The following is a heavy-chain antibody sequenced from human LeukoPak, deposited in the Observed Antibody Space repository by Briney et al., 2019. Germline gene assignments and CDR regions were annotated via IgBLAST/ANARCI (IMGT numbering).Heavy chain of an antibody. CDR2: IWYDGSNK. J-gene: IGHJ4*02. V-gene: IGHV3-33*01. CDR1: GFTFSSYG. CDR3: ARDRYGDYALDY. D-gene: IGHD4-17*01. Sequence: GGSLRLSCAASGFTFSSYGMHWVRQAPGKGMEWVAVIWYDGSNKYHADSVKGRFTISRDNSKNTLYLQMNSLRAEDTAVYYCARDRYGDYALDYWGQGTLVTVSS.